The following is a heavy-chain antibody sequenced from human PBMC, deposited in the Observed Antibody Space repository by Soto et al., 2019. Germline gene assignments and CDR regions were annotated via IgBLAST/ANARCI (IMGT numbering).Heavy chain of an antibody. CDR3: AREARAARPLYYYYYGMDV. D-gene: IGHD6-6*01. CDR2: ISAYNGNT. V-gene: IGHV1-18*01. CDR1: GYTFTSYG. J-gene: IGHJ6*02. Sequence: ASVKVSCKASGYTFTSYGISWVRQAPGQGLEWVGWISAYNGNTNYAQKLQGRVTMTTDTSTSTAYMELRSLRSDDTAVYYCAREARAARPLYYYYYGMDVWGQGTTVTVSS.